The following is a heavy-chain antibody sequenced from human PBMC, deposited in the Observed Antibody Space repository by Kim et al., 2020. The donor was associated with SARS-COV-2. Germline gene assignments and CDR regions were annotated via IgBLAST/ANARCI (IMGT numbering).Heavy chain of an antibody. J-gene: IGHJ2*01. V-gene: IGHV3-23*01. CDR3: ARTFLVDGALGTFYWYFDL. Sequence: GGSLRLSCAASGFAFTTYFVAWLRQAPGRGLEWVSGISDSGTSIYYTDSVRGRFTISRDNSKNTLYLEMSGLRPEDTAVYFCARTFLVDGALGTFYWYFDLWGRGTLVTVSS. D-gene: IGHD3-16*01. CDR2: ISDSGTSI. CDR1: GFAFTTYF.